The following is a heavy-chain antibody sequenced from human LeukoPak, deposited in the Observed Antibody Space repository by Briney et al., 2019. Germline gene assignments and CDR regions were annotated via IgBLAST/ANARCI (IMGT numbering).Heavy chain of an antibody. D-gene: IGHD3-22*01. CDR2: INPNSGGT. CDR1: GYTFTGYY. CDR3: ARLVYDSRGYYFDY. V-gene: IGHV1-2*02. J-gene: IGHJ4*02. Sequence: ASVKVSCKASGYTFTGYYMHWVRQAPGQGLEWMGWINPNSGGTNYAQKFQGRVTMTRDTSISTAYMELSRLRSDDTAVYYCARLVYDSRGYYFDYWGQGTLVTVSS.